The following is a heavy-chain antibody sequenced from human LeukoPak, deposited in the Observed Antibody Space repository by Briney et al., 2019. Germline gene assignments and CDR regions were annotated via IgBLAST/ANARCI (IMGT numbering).Heavy chain of an antibody. Sequence: PGGSLRLSCAASGFTFSNYWMVWVRQAPGKGLEWVASIKEDGTEKYYVDSVKGRFTISRDNAKNSMDLQMNSLRVEDTATYYCARDPQRVSSSWDEGYFDHWGQGTLVTVSS. CDR3: ARDPQRVSSSWDEGYFDH. V-gene: IGHV3-7*01. CDR1: GFTFSNYW. D-gene: IGHD6-13*01. J-gene: IGHJ4*02. CDR2: IKEDGTEK.